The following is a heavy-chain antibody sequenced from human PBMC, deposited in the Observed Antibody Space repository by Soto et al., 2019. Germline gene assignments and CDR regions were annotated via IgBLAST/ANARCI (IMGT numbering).Heavy chain of an antibody. V-gene: IGHV1-69*13. D-gene: IGHD5-12*01. CDR1: GGTFSSYA. CDR3: ARHLEIVATYESYGMDV. CDR2: IIPIFGTA. Sequence: SVKVSCKASGGTFSSYAISWVRQAPGQGLEWMGGIIPIFGTANYAQKFQGRVTITADESTSTAYMELSSLRSEDTAVYYCARHLEIVATYESYGMDVWGQGTTVTVSS. J-gene: IGHJ6*02.